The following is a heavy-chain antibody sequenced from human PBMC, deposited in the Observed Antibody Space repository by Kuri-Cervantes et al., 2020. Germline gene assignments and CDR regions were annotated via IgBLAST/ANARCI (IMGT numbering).Heavy chain of an antibody. Sequence: ASVKVSCKASGYTFTGYYMHWVRQAPGQGLEWMGGFDPEDGETIYAQKFQGRVTMTEDTSTDTAYMELSSLRSEDTAVYYCATLGRARGVRYYYYYMDVWGNGTTVTVSS. CDR2: FDPEDGET. V-gene: IGHV1-24*01. CDR3: ATLGRARGVRYYYYYMDV. J-gene: IGHJ6*03. D-gene: IGHD3-10*01. CDR1: GYTFTGYY.